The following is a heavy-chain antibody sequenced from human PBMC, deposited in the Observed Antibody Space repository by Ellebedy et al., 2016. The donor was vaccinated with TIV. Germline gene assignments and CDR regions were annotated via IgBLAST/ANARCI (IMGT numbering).Heavy chain of an antibody. Sequence: SETLSLXXTVSGGSISSYYWSWIRQPPGKGLEWIGIISYSGYTYYNPSLQSRVTISVDTSKNQLSLKLSSVTAADTALYYCARHTRASIVGARWFDPWGQGTLVTVSS. CDR2: ISYSGYT. D-gene: IGHD1-26*01. CDR3: ARHTRASIVGARWFDP. V-gene: IGHV4-59*04. J-gene: IGHJ5*02. CDR1: GGSISSYY.